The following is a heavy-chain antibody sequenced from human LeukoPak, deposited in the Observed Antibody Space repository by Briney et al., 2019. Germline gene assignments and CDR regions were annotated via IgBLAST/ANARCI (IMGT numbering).Heavy chain of an antibody. CDR3: ARQVGGSSGWYAARDFDY. J-gene: IGHJ4*02. Sequence: PSETLSLTCAVSGGFLSSSTHYWGWIRQSPGKGLEWIGNIYYSGSTYYNPSLKSRVTISVDTSKNQFSLKLSSVTAADTATYYCARQVGGSSGWYAARDFDYWGQGTLVTVSS. CDR2: IYYSGST. D-gene: IGHD6-19*01. V-gene: IGHV4-39*01. CDR1: GGFLSSSTHY.